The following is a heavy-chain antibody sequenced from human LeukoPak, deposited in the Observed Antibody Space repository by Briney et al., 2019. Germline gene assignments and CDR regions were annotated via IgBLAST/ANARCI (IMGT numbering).Heavy chain of an antibody. D-gene: IGHD5-24*01. Sequence: GRSLRLSCAASGFTFDDYAMHWVRQAPGKGLEWVSGISWNSGSIGYADSVKGRFTISRDNAKSSLYLQMNSLRGEDTALYCCAKSPDGYNPIDYWGQGTLVTVSS. CDR2: ISWNSGSI. CDR1: GFTFDDYA. CDR3: AKSPDGYNPIDY. J-gene: IGHJ4*02. V-gene: IGHV3-9*01.